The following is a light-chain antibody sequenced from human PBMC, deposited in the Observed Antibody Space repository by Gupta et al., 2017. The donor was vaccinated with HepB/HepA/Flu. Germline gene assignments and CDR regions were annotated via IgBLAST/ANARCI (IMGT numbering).Light chain of an antibody. CDR3: QQYGSSPAT. V-gene: IGKV3-20*01. J-gene: IGKJ4*01. Sequence: EIVLTQSPGTLSLSPGERATLSCRASQSVSSSYLAWYQQKPGQAPRLLIYGASSRATGIPDRFSGSGSGTDFTLTISRLEPEDLAVYYCQQYGSSPATFGGGNKVEIK. CDR2: GAS. CDR1: QSVSSSY.